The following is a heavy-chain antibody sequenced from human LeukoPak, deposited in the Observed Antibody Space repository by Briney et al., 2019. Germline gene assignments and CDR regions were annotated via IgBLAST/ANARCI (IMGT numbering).Heavy chain of an antibody. V-gene: IGHV3-21*01. CDR3: ARDQEWELMPLDV. Sequence: GGSLRLSCAASGFTFSSYSMNWVRQAPGKGLEWVSSISSSSSYIYYADSVKGRFTISRDNAKNSLYLQMNSLRAEDTAVYYCARDQEWELMPLDVWGKGTTVTVSS. CDR1: GFTFSSYS. D-gene: IGHD1-26*01. CDR2: ISSSSSYI. J-gene: IGHJ6*04.